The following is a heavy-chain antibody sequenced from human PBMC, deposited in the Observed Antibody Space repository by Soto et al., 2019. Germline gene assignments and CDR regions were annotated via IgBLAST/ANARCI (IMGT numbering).Heavy chain of an antibody. CDR2: ISSSSSYI. CDR1: GFTFSSYS. D-gene: IGHD6-6*01. V-gene: IGHV3-21*01. CDR3: ARAISSSSAPTYYYYYGMDV. J-gene: IGHJ6*02. Sequence: GGSLRLSCAASGFTFSSYSMNWVRQAPGKGLEWVSSISSSSSYIYYADSVKGRFTISRDNAKNSLYLQMNSLRAEDTAVYYCARAISSSSAPTYYYYYGMDVWGQGTTVTVSS.